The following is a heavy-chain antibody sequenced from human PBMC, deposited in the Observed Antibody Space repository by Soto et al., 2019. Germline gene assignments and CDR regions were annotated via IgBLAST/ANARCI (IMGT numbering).Heavy chain of an antibody. CDR3: ARDQWTDIAAAGIFDY. V-gene: IGHV3-30-3*01. J-gene: IGHJ4*02. D-gene: IGHD6-13*01. CDR2: ISYDGSNK. CDR1: GFTFSSYA. Sequence: GGSLRLSCAASGFTFSSYAMHWVRQAPGKGLEWVAVISYDGSNKYYADSVKGRFTISRDNSKNTLYLQMNSLRAEDTAVYYCARDQWTDIAAAGIFDYWGQGTLVTVSS.